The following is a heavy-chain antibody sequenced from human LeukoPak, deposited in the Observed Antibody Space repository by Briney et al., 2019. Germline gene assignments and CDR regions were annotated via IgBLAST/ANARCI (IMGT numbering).Heavy chain of an antibody. CDR1: GGSISSSSYY. CDR3: ARHWDSSGDGDY. Sequence: PSETLSLTCTVSGGSISSSSYYWGWIRQPPGKGLEWIGSIYYSGSTYYNPSLKSRVTISVDTSKNQFSLKPSSVTAADTAVYYCARHWDSSGDGDYWGQGTLVTVSS. V-gene: IGHV4-39*01. J-gene: IGHJ4*02. CDR2: IYYSGST. D-gene: IGHD3-22*01.